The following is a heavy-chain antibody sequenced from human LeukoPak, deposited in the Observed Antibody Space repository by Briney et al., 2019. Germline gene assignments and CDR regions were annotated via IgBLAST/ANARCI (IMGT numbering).Heavy chain of an antibody. CDR3: AKGTAVVVAATGSGYFDY. V-gene: IGHV3-23*01. CDR2: ISGSGGST. J-gene: IGHJ4*02. CDR1: GFTFSSYA. Sequence: GGSLRLSCAASGFTFSSYAMSWVRQAPGKGLEWVSAISGSGGSTYYADSVKGRFTISRDNSKNTLYLQMNSLRAEDTAVYYCAKGTAVVVAATGSGYFDYWGQGTLVTFSS. D-gene: IGHD2-15*01.